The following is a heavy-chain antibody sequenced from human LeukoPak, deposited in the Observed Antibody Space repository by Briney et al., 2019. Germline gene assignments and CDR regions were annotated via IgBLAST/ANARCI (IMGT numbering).Heavy chain of an antibody. CDR1: GFTFSSNA. J-gene: IGHJ3*02. V-gene: IGHV3-23*01. CDR2: ISGSGGST. Sequence: GGSLRLSCAASGFTFSSNAMSWVRQAPGKGLEWVSAISGSGGSTYYADSVKGRFTISRDNSKNTLFLQVNSLRAEDTAVYYCGKDPNGDYVGAFDMWGQGTMVTVSP. CDR3: GKDPNGDYVGAFDM. D-gene: IGHD4-17*01.